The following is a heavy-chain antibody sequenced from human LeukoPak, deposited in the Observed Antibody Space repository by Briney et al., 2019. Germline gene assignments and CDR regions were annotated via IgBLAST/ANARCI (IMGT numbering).Heavy chain of an antibody. D-gene: IGHD3-22*01. V-gene: IGHV4-59*01. CDR2: IYYSGST. CDR3: ARAGHYYYDSSGEFDY. Sequence: SETLSLTCTVSGGSISSYYWSWIRQPPGKGLEWIGYIYYSGSTNYNPSLKSRVTISVDTSKNQFSLKLSSVTAADTAVYYCARAGHYYYDSSGEFDYWGQGTLVTVSS. J-gene: IGHJ4*02. CDR1: GGSISSYY.